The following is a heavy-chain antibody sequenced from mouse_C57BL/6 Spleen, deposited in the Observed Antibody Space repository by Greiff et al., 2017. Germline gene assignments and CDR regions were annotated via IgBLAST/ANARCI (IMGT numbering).Heavy chain of an antibody. Sequence: EVQLQQSGPELVKPGASVKISCKASGYSFTGYYMNWVKQSPEKSLEWIGEINPSTGGTTYNQKFKAKATVTVDKSSSTAYMQLKSLTSEDSAVYYCARVYDYDVVYYAMDDWGQGTSVTVSS. CDR1: GYSFTGYY. D-gene: IGHD2-4*01. J-gene: IGHJ4*01. CDR2: INPSTGGT. V-gene: IGHV1-42*01. CDR3: ARVYDYDVVYYAMDD.